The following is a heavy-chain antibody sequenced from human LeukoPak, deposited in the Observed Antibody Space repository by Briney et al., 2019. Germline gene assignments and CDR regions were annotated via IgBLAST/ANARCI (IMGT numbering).Heavy chain of an antibody. J-gene: IGHJ4*02. D-gene: IGHD2-2*01. Sequence: GGSLRLSCAASGFTFSSYSMNWVRQAPGGGLEWIAYISPASSTLKYADSVKGRFTISRDNAMKSLFLQMRSLRAEDTAVYYCANHLACGSTSCPPFDDWGQGTLVTVSS. CDR2: ISPASSTL. V-gene: IGHV3-48*01. CDR3: ANHLACGSTSCPPFDD. CDR1: GFTFSSYS.